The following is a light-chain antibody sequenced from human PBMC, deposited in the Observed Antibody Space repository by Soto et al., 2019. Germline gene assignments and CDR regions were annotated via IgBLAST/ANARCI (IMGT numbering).Light chain of an antibody. J-gene: IGKJ4*01. Sequence: AIQMTQSPSSLSASVGDRVTISCRASQGIRNDLGWYQQKPGKAPKLLISAASTLHSGVPSRFSGSGSGTDFTLTISSLQPEDFATYYCLQDDSYPLTFCGGTKVEIK. CDR2: AAS. CDR1: QGIRND. V-gene: IGKV1-6*01. CDR3: LQDDSYPLT.